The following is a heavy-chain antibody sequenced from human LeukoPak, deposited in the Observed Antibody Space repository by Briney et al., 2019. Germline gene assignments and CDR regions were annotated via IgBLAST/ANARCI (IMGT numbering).Heavy chain of an antibody. J-gene: IGHJ4*02. CDR2: IYTGGST. CDR1: GFTFSSYA. Sequence: GGSLRLSCAASGFTFSSYAMSWVRQAPGKGLEWVSVIYTGGSTYYADSVKGRFTISRDNSKNTLYLQVNSLRAEDTAVYYCATLVGATLGYFYYWGQGTLVTVSS. D-gene: IGHD1-26*01. CDR3: ATLVGATLGYFYY. V-gene: IGHV3-53*01.